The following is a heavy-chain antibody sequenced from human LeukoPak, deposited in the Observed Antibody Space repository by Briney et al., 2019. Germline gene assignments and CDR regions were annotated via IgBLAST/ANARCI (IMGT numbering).Heavy chain of an antibody. D-gene: IGHD2-15*01. CDR3: AKEFRCSGGSCYRALDY. V-gene: IGHV3-9*01. CDR2: ISWNSGSI. J-gene: IGHJ4*02. Sequence: GRSLRLSCAASGFTFDDYAMHWVRQAPGKGLEWVSGISWNSGSIGYADSVKGRFTISRDSAKNSLYLQMNSLRAEDTALYYCAKEFRCSGGSCYRALDYWGQGTLVTVSS. CDR1: GFTFDDYA.